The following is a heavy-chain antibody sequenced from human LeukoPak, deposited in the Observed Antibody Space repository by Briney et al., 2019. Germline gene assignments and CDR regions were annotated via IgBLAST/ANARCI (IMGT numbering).Heavy chain of an antibody. CDR3: ARGGFLDTFDP. V-gene: IGHV4-59*01. CDR1: GGSISNYY. D-gene: IGHD1-1*01. J-gene: IGHJ5*02. Sequence: SETLSLTCTLSGGSISNYYWNWIRQPPGKGLDWIGYIYYSGSTKYNPSLKSRVTISVDTSKNQFSLRLSSVTGADTAVYYCARGGFLDTFDPWGQGTLVTVS. CDR2: IYYSGST.